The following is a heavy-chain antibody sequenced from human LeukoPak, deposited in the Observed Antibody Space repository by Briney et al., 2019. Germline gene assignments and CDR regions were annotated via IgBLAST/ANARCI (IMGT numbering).Heavy chain of an antibody. CDR3: ARDIVVVPAAPHGSSDFDY. D-gene: IGHD2-2*01. V-gene: IGHV3-23*01. Sequence: GGSLRLSCAASGFTFSSYAMSWVRQAPGKGLEWVSAISGSGGSTYYADSVKGRFTISRDNSKNTLYLQMNSLRAEDTAVYYCARDIVVVPAAPHGSSDFDYWGQGTLRTVSS. J-gene: IGHJ4*02. CDR2: ISGSGGST. CDR1: GFTFSSYA.